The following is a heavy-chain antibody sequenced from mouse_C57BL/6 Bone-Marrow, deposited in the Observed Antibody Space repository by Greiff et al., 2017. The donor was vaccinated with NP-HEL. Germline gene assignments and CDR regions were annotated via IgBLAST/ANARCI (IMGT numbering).Heavy chain of an antibody. D-gene: IGHD2-5*01. CDR3: TRGVYYSNHLNAMDY. CDR2: IYPGNSDT. V-gene: IGHV1-5*01. CDR1: GYTFTSYW. Sequence: VQLQQSGTVLARPGASVKMSCKTSGYTFTSYWMHWVKQRPGQGLEWIGAIYPGNSDTSYNQKFKGKAKLTAVTSASTAYMELSSLTNEDSAVYYCTRGVYYSNHLNAMDYWGQGTSVTVSS. J-gene: IGHJ4*01.